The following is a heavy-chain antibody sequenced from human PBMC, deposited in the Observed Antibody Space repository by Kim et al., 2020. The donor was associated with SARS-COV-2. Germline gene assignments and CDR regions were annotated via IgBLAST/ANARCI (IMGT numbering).Heavy chain of an antibody. D-gene: IGHD1-26*01. Sequence: ASVKVSCKASGNTFIGTYLHWVRQAPGQGPEWMAWININTGGTHFAREFQGRVSLTRDTSISTAYMEMRRLRSDDTAIYYCATVPVGAAATCFDLWGQGT. CDR2: ININTGGT. J-gene: IGHJ4*02. V-gene: IGHV1-2*02. CDR1: GNTFIGTY. CDR3: ATVPVGAAATCFDL.